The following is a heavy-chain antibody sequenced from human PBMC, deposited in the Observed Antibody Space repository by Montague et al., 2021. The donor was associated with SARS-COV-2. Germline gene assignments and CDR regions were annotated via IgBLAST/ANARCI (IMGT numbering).Heavy chain of an antibody. CDR2: IYTSGRT. J-gene: IGHJ4*02. V-gene: IGHV4-61*02. CDR3: ARDFPTGRYYFDF. CDR1: GAPINIGNYY. D-gene: IGHD3-10*01. Sequence: TLSLTCTVSGAPINIGNYYWNWIRQPAGKGLEWIVRIYTSGRTDYNPSLKSRLTISFNTSKNEFSLRLNSLTAADTAVYYCARDFPTGRYYFDFWGQGTLVIVSS.